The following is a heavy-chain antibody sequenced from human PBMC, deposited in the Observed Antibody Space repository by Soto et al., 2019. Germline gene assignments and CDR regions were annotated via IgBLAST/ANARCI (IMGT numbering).Heavy chain of an antibody. V-gene: IGHV1-2*02. J-gene: IGHJ3*02. CDR1: GYPVTAYY. D-gene: IGHD3-3*01. Sequence: QLHLVQSGAVVKKPGASVTVSCSASGYPVTAYYMHWVRQAPGRGLEWMGGINPATGAAKYTQTFQGRVTMTRDTSTNTVFMELSGLTSEYTAVFYCARGGGVGVAGSAAFDMWGQGTLVTVSS. CDR2: INPATGAA. CDR3: ARGGGVGVAGSAAFDM.